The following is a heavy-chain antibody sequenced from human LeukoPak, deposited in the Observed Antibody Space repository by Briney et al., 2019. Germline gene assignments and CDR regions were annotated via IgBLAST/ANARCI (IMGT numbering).Heavy chain of an antibody. Sequence: GGSLRLSCAASGFTFFRYGMHWVRQAPGKGLDWVAVVSYEGTIKYYSDSAKGRFTISRDNSNNIISLQMNNLTTEDTATYYCAREKFESWGQGTLVTVSP. CDR2: VSYEGTIK. J-gene: IGHJ5*01. CDR1: GFTFFRYG. V-gene: IGHV3-33*05. CDR3: AREKFES.